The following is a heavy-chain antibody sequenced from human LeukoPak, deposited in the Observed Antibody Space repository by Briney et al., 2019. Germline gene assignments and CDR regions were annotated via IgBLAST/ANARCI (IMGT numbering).Heavy chain of an antibody. CDR3: ARAGDIVATMTPDY. V-gene: IGHV4-59*01. Sequence: SETLSLTCTVSGGSLSSYYWSWIRHPPGKGLEWIGYIYYSGTTNYNPSLKSRVTISVDPSKSQFSLKLSSVTAADTAVYYCARAGDIVATMTPDYWGQGTLVTVSS. J-gene: IGHJ4*02. D-gene: IGHD5-12*01. CDR2: IYYSGTT. CDR1: GGSLSSYY.